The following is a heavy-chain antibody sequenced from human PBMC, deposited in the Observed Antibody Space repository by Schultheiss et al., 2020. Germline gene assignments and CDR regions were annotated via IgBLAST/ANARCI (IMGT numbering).Heavy chain of an antibody. V-gene: IGHV1-8*01. D-gene: IGHD5-12*01. CDR2: MNPNSGNT. CDR1: GYTFTSYD. J-gene: IGHJ4*02. Sequence: ASVKVSCKASGYTFTSYDINWVRQATGQGLKWMGWMNPNSGNTGYAQKFQGRVTMTRNTSISTAYMELSSLRSEDTAVYYCATHHVDIVAMRLFDYWGQGTLVTVSS. CDR3: ATHHVDIVAMRLFDY.